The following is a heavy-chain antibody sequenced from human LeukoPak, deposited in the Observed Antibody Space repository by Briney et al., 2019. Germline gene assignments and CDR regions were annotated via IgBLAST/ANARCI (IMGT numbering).Heavy chain of an antibody. CDR1: GGSISSSSYS. CDR3: ARTYLPGGYSDP. Sequence: PSETLSLTCTVSGGSISSSSYSWGWIRQPPGKGLEWIGSIYYSGSTYYNPSLKSRVTISVDTSKNQFSLKLSSVTAADTAVYYCARTYLPGGYSDPWGQGTLVTVSS. V-gene: IGHV4-39*01. D-gene: IGHD1-1*01. CDR2: IYYSGST. J-gene: IGHJ5*02.